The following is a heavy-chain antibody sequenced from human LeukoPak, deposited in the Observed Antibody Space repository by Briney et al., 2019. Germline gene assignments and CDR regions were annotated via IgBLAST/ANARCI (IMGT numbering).Heavy chain of an antibody. J-gene: IGHJ3*02. CDR2: IYYSGST. Sequence: SETLSLTCAVYGGSFSGYYWGWIRQPPGKGLEWIGTIYYSGSTYHNPSLKSRVTISVDTSKNQFSLKLISVTAADTAVYYCAGYLTVLKAFDIWGQGTTVTVSS. V-gene: IGHV4-34*01. CDR1: GGSFSGYY. CDR3: AGYLTVLKAFDI. D-gene: IGHD2-8*02.